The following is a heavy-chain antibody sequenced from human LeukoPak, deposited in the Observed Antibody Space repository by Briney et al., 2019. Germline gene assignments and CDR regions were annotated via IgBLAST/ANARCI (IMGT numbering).Heavy chain of an antibody. Sequence: GGSLRLSCAASGFTVSSNYMSWVRQAPGKGLEWVSVIYSGGSTYYADSVKGRLTISRDNSKNTLYLQMNSLRAEDTAVYYCARDRRGTTAASYYYYYGMDVWGQGTTVTVSS. CDR1: GFTVSSNY. CDR2: IYSGGST. CDR3: ARDRRGTTAASYYYYYGMDV. V-gene: IGHV3-66*01. J-gene: IGHJ6*02. D-gene: IGHD2-2*01.